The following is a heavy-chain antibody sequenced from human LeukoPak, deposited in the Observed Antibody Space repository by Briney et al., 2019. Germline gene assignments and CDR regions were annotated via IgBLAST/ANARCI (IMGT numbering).Heavy chain of an antibody. CDR1: GFTFSSYA. Sequence: GGSLRLSCAASGFTFSSYAMSGVRQAPWKGLEGVAASNGGGGRNYYAAFVKGRFTISSDNSKTPLYLQMNRLRAEDTAVYYCAKPGPESAIFGVVIYFDYWGQGTLVTVSS. CDR2: SNGGGGRN. V-gene: IGHV3-23*01. D-gene: IGHD3-3*01. J-gene: IGHJ4*02. CDR3: AKPGPESAIFGVVIYFDY.